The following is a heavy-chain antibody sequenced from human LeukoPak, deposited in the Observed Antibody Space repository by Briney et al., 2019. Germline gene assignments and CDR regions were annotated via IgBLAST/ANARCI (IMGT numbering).Heavy chain of an antibody. CDR1: GYTFTSYG. CDR2: ISPYNGNT. Sequence: ASVKVSCKASGYTFTSYGISWVRQAPGQGLEWMGWISPYNGNTNYAQKLQGRVTMTTDTSTSTAYMEVRSLRSDDTAVFYCARDRPTAMESSFYFYGMDVWGQGTTVTVSS. D-gene: IGHD5-18*01. CDR3: ARDRPTAMESSFYFYGMDV. V-gene: IGHV1-18*01. J-gene: IGHJ6*02.